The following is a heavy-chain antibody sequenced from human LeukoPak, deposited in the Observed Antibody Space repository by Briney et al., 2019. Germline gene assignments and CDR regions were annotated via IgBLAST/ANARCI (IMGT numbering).Heavy chain of an antibody. J-gene: IGHJ4*02. D-gene: IGHD3-22*01. V-gene: IGHV3-9*01. CDR3: ARDPGFYYDSSGYRYYFDY. Sequence: GGSLRLSCAASGFTFDDYAMHWVRQAPGKGLEWVSGISWNSGSIGYADSVKGRFTISRDNAKNSLYLQMNSLRAEDTAVYYCARDPGFYYDSSGYRYYFDYWGQGTLVTVSS. CDR1: GFTFDDYA. CDR2: ISWNSGSI.